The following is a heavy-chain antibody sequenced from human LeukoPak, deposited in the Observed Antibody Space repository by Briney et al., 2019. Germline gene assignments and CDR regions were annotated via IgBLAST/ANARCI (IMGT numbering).Heavy chain of an antibody. V-gene: IGHV2-5*01. CDR1: GFSISTSGEG. CDR2: IYWNGDQ. D-gene: IGHD2-2*01. Sequence: SGPTLVNPTQTLKLTCTFSGFSISTSGEGVGWIRQPPGKALEWLALIYWNGDQRYSPSLKSRLTITKDTSKNQVVLTMTNMDPVDTATYYCARRTSTDAFDFWGQGTMVTVSS. J-gene: IGHJ3*01. CDR3: ARRTSTDAFDF.